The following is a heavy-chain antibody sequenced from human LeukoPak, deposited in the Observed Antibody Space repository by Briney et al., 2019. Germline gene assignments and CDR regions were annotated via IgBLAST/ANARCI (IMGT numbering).Heavy chain of an antibody. V-gene: IGHV3-49*03. J-gene: IGHJ6*02. CDR2: IRNTVYGGTI. CDR3: SRSTWRYTMDV. CDR1: GFKFADYD. D-gene: IGHD5-24*01. Sequence: GGSLRLSCAASGFKFADYDMSWLRQAPGKGLEWVGFIRNTVYGGTIKYAAAVKGRFTISRDDSKSIAYLQMNSLQSEDTAVYFCSRSTWRYTMDVWGQGTTVTVSS.